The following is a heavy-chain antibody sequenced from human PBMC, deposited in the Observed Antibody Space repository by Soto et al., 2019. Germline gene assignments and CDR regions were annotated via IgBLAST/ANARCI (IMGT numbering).Heavy chain of an antibody. CDR1: GGSFSGYY. CDR3: AREGYCSGGSCVGRRYYFDY. Sequence: QVQIQQWGAGLLKPSETLSLTCAVHGGSFSGYYWRWIRQPPGQGLEWIGEINHSGSTNYNPSLKSRVTISVDTSKNQFSLKLSSVTAADTAVYYCAREGYCSGGSCVGRRYYFDYWGQGTLFTVSS. CDR2: INHSGST. J-gene: IGHJ4*02. V-gene: IGHV4-34*01. D-gene: IGHD2-15*01.